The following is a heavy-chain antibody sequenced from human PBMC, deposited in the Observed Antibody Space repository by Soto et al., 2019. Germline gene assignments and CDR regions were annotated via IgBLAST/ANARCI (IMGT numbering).Heavy chain of an antibody. D-gene: IGHD2-8*01. V-gene: IGHV1-24*01. CDR2: FDPEDGET. Sequence: ASVKVSCKVSGYTLTELSMHWVRQAPGKGLEWMGGFDPEDGETIYAQKFQGRVTMTEDTSTDTAYMELSSLRSEDTAVYYCATVWRTNDAFDIWGQGTMVTVSS. CDR3: ATVWRTNDAFDI. J-gene: IGHJ3*02. CDR1: GYTLTELS.